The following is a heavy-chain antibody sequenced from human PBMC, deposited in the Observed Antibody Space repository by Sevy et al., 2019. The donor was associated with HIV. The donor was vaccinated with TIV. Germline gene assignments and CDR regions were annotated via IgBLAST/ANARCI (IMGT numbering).Heavy chain of an antibody. Sequence: VKVSCKASGYTFTGYYMHWVRQAPGQGLGWMGWINPNSGGTNYAQKFQGRVTMTRDTSISTAYMGLSRLRSDDTAVYYCAREIVGATFGYWGQGTLVTVSS. V-gene: IGHV1-2*02. CDR2: INPNSGGT. CDR1: GYTFTGYY. CDR3: AREIVGATFGY. D-gene: IGHD1-26*01. J-gene: IGHJ4*02.